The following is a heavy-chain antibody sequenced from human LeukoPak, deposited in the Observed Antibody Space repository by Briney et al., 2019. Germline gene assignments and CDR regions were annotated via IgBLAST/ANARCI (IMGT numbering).Heavy chain of an antibody. Sequence: PGGSLRLSCAASGFTFSSYAMHWVCQAPGKGLEWVAVISYDGSNKYYADSVKGRFTISRDNSKNTLYLQMNSLRAEDTAVYYCARSHTDRTYCSSTSCYAYWGQGTLVTISS. CDR2: ISYDGSNK. CDR3: ARSHTDRTYCSSTSCYAY. J-gene: IGHJ4*02. CDR1: GFTFSSYA. D-gene: IGHD2-2*01. V-gene: IGHV3-30-3*01.